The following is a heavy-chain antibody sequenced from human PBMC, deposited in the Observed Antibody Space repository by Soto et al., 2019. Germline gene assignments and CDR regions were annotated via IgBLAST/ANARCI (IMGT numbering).Heavy chain of an antibody. CDR3: ARGGYGGNSGYYYYYGMDV. V-gene: IGHV1-2*02. J-gene: IGHJ6*02. Sequence: ASVKVSCKXSGYTFTGYYMHWVRQAPGRGLEWMGWINPNSGGTNYAQKFQGRVTMTRDTSISTAYMELSRLRSDDTAVYYCARGGYGGNSGYYYYYGMDVWGQGTTVTVSS. CDR2: INPNSGGT. D-gene: IGHD4-17*01. CDR1: GYTFTGYY.